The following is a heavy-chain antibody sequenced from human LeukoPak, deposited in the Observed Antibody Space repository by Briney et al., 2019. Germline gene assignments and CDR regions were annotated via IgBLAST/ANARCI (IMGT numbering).Heavy chain of an antibody. Sequence: SGTLSLTCAVSGGSISSSNWWSWVRQPPGKGLEWIGSIYYSGSTYYNPSLKSRVTISVDTSKNQFSLKLSSVTAADTAVYYCARAARDYYYYYYMDVWGKGTTVTVSS. CDR2: IYYSGST. CDR3: ARAARDYYYYYYMDV. CDR1: GGSISSSNW. J-gene: IGHJ6*03. D-gene: IGHD6-13*01. V-gene: IGHV4-4*02.